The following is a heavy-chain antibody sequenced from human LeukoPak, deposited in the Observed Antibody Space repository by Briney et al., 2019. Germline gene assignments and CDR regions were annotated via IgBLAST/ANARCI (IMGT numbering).Heavy chain of an antibody. V-gene: IGHV1-69*05. D-gene: IGHD3-22*01. CDR1: GGTFSSYA. CDR2: IIPIFGTA. CDR3: ARDPYYYDTRGLAFDI. J-gene: IGHJ3*02. Sequence: SVKVSCKASGGTFSSYAISWVRQTPGQGLEWMGGIIPIFGTANYAQKFQGRVTITTDESTSTAYMELSRLRSEDTAVYYCARDPYYYDTRGLAFDIWGQETMVTVSS.